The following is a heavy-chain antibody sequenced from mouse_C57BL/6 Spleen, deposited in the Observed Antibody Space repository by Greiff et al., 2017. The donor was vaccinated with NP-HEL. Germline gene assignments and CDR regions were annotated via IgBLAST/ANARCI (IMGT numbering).Heavy chain of an antibody. J-gene: IGHJ2*01. CDR3: ARTYYGNYAFDY. V-gene: IGHV1-26*01. Sequence: EVQLQQSGPELVKPGASVKISCKASGYTFTDYYMNWVKQSHGKSLEWIGDINPNNGGTSYNQKFKGKATLTVDKSSSTAYMELRSLTSEDSAVYYCARTYYGNYAFDYWGQGTTLTVSS. CDR1: GYTFTDYY. D-gene: IGHD2-10*01. CDR2: INPNNGGT.